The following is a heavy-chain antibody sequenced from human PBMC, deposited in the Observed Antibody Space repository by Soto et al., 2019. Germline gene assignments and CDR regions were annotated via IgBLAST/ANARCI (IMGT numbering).Heavy chain of an antibody. Sequence: QVQLVESGGGVVQPGRSLRLSCAASGFTFSSYAMHWVRQAPGKGLEWVAVISYDGSNKYYADSVKGRFTISRDNSKNTLYLQMNSLRAEDTAVYYCASRYYDSSGYYIIPLGGFGMDVWGQGTTVTVSS. V-gene: IGHV3-30-3*01. J-gene: IGHJ6*02. CDR2: ISYDGSNK. CDR3: ASRYYDSSGYYIIPLGGFGMDV. CDR1: GFTFSSYA. D-gene: IGHD3-22*01.